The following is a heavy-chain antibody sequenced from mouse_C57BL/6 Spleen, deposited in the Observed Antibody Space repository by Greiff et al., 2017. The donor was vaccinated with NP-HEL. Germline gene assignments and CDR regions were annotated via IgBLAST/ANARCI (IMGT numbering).Heavy chain of an antibody. J-gene: IGHJ3*01. V-gene: IGHV5-17*01. D-gene: IGHD2-4*01. CDR2: ISSGSSTI. CDR1: GFTFSDYG. Sequence: EVQLVESGGGLVKPGGSLKLSCAASGFTFSDYGMHWVRQAPEKGLEWVAYISSGSSTIYYAETVKGRFTISRDNAKNTLFLQMTSLRSEDTAMYYCAREDYDAFAYWGQGTLVTVSA. CDR3: AREDYDAFAY.